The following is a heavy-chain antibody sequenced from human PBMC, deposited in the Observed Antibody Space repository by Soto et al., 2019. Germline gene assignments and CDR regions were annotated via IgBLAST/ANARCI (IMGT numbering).Heavy chain of an antibody. D-gene: IGHD3-10*01. CDR1: GFTFSSYG. CDR3: ARDTLDGSGSYGGEGYYYGMDV. V-gene: IGHV3-33*01. CDR2: IWYDGSNK. J-gene: IGHJ6*02. Sequence: HPGGSLRLSCAASGFTFSSYGMHWVRQAPGKGLEWVAVIWYDGSNKYYADSVKGRFTISRDNSKNTLYLQMNSLRAEDTAVYYCARDTLDGSGSYGGEGYYYGMDVWGQGTTVTVSS.